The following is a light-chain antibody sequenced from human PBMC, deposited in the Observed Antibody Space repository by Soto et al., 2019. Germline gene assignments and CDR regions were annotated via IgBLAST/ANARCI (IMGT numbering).Light chain of an antibody. Sequence: QSALTQPASVSGSPGQWMTISCTGTSSDVGGYNYVSWYQQHPGKAPKLMIYDVSNRPSGVSNRFSGSKSGNTASLTISGLQAEDEADYYCSSYTSSSTKVFGTGTKVTVL. CDR3: SSYTSSSTKV. J-gene: IGLJ1*01. CDR1: SSDVGGYNY. V-gene: IGLV2-14*01. CDR2: DVS.